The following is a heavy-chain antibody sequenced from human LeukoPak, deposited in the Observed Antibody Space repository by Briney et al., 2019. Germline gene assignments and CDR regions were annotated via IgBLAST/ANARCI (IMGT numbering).Heavy chain of an antibody. CDR3: SRDGDTSGYSD. Sequence: GGSLRLSCAASGFTFSLYWMSWVRQTPDKRLEWVANIKQDGSEKFYVDSVKGRFTISRDNAKNSLFLQMNSLRAEDTAIYYCSRDGDTSGYSDWGQGTLVTVSS. V-gene: IGHV3-7*01. CDR2: IKQDGSEK. CDR1: GFTFSLYW. J-gene: IGHJ1*01. D-gene: IGHD3-22*01.